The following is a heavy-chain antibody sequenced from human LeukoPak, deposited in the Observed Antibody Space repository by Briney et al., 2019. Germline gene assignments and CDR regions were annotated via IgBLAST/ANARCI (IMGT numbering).Heavy chain of an antibody. V-gene: IGHV4-34*01. J-gene: IGHJ5*02. CDR3: ARPRGTTYNWFDP. CDR1: GGSLSGYY. D-gene: IGHD1-1*01. Sequence: PSETLSLTCGVYGGSLSGYYWSWIRQPSGKGLEWIGEINHSGSTNYNPSLKSRVTISVDTSKKQFSLKLNSVTAADTAVYYCARPRGTTYNWFDPWGQGTQVTVSS. CDR2: INHSGST.